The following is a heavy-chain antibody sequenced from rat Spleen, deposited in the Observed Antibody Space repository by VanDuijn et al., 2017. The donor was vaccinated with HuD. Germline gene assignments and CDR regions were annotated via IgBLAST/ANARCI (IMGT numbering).Heavy chain of an antibody. CDR1: GFTFSNYY. J-gene: IGHJ3*01. V-gene: IGHV5-25*01. Sequence: EVQLVESGGGLVQPGRSMKLSCAASGFTFSNYYMAWVRQAPTKGLEWVASISTGGGNTYYQDSVKGRFTISRDNAKSTLYLQMDSLRSEDTATYYCARPRHNSGYAWFAYWGQGTLVTVSS. CDR2: ISTGGGNT. D-gene: IGHD4-3*01. CDR3: ARPRHNSGYAWFAY.